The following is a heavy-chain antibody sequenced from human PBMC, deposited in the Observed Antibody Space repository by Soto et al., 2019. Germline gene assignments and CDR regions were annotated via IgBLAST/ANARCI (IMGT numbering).Heavy chain of an antibody. D-gene: IGHD2-15*01. Sequence: GGSLRLSCAASGFTFSSYAMSWVRQAPGKGLEWVSAISGSGGSTYYADSVKGRFTISRDNSKNTMYLQMNSLRAEDTAVYYCAKDRDIVVVVAAIRGAFDIWGQGTMVTVSS. CDR2: ISGSGGST. CDR1: GFTFSSYA. CDR3: AKDRDIVVVVAAIRGAFDI. V-gene: IGHV3-23*01. J-gene: IGHJ3*02.